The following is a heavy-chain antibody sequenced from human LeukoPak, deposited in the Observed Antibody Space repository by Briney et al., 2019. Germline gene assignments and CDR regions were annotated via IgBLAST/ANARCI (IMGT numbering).Heavy chain of an antibody. CDR3: ARTPTGRYSDY. D-gene: IGHD2-21*01. Sequence: GGSLRLSCAASGFTSSTYAMHWARQAPGKGLEYVSAISSNGGSTNYANSVKGRFTISRDNSNNTLYLQMGSLRAEDMAVYYCARTPTGRYSDYWGQGTLVTVSS. CDR1: GFTSSTYA. J-gene: IGHJ4*02. V-gene: IGHV3-64*01. CDR2: ISSNGGST.